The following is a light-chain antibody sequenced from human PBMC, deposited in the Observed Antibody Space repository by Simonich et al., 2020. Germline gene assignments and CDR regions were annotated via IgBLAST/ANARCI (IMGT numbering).Light chain of an antibody. CDR3: CSYAGSSTVV. Sequence: QSALTQPASVSGSPGQSITISCTGTSSDVGSYNLVSWYQQHPGKAPKLMIYEGSKRPSGFSKRFSGSKSGNTASLTISGLQAEDEADYYCCSYAGSSTVVFGGGTKLTVL. CDR2: EGS. CDR1: SSDVGSYNL. J-gene: IGLJ2*01. V-gene: IGLV2-23*01.